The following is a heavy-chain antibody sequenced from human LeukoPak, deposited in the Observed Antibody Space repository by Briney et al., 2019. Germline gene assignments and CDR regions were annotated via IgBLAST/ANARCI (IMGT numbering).Heavy chain of an antibody. Sequence: GESLKISCKGSGYSFTSYWIGWVRQMPGKGLEWMGIIYPGDSDTRYSPSFQGQVTISADKSISTAYLQWSSLKASDTAMYYCARQDGWYYGRARPYYFDYWGQGTLVTVSS. CDR3: ARQDGWYYGRARPYYFDY. CDR1: GYSFTSYW. J-gene: IGHJ4*02. D-gene: IGHD6-19*01. V-gene: IGHV5-51*01. CDR2: IYPGDSDT.